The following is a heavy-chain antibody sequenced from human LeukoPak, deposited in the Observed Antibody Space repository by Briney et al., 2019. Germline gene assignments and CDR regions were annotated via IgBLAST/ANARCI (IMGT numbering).Heavy chain of an antibody. CDR2: IYHSGST. CDR3: ASRQLWSDYYYYGMDV. CDR1: CESISRGGYS. D-gene: IGHD5-18*01. V-gene: IGHV4-30-2*01. J-gene: IGHJ6*04. Sequence: PSETLFLSCDVSCESISRGGYSWSWIRQPPGKGLEWIGYIYHSGSTYYNPSLKSRVTISVDRSKNQFSLKLSSVTAADTAVYYCASRQLWSDYYYYGMDVWGKGTTVTVSS.